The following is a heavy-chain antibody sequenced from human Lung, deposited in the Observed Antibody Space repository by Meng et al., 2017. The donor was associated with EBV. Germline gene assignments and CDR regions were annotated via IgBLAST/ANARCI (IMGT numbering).Heavy chain of an antibody. J-gene: IGHJ4*02. CDR1: GFTFSSYS. D-gene: IGHD3-3*01. CDR2: ISSSSSYI. Sequence: EVQLVESGGXLVKPGGXLRLSCAASGFTFSSYSMNWVRQAPGKGLEWVSSISSSSSYIYYADSVKGRFTISRDNAKNSLYLQMNSLRAEDTAVYYCARDPLTTGLLDNWGQGTLVTVSS. CDR3: ARDPLTTGLLDN. V-gene: IGHV3-21*01.